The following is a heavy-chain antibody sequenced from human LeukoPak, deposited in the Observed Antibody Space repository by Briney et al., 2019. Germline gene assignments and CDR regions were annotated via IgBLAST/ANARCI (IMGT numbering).Heavy chain of an antibody. CDR3: AREKSGYYSDAFDI. CDR1: GGSISSYY. D-gene: IGHD3-22*01. CDR2: IYYSGST. V-gene: IGHV4-59*12. Sequence: PSETLSLTCTVSGGSISSYYWSWIRQPPGKGLEWIGYIYYSGSTYYNPSLKSRVTISVDTSKNQFSLKLSSVTAADTAVYYCAREKSGYYSDAFDIWGQGTMVTVSS. J-gene: IGHJ3*02.